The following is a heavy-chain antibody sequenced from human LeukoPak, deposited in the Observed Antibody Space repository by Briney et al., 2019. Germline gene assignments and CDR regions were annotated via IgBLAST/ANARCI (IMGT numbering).Heavy chain of an antibody. J-gene: IGHJ4*02. CDR1: GITFSTYG. CDR3: ARDTIDYCSSSTCHRLGY. Sequence: PGGSLRLSCAASGITFSTYGMHWVRQAPGKGLEWVAVIWYDGSNEYYADSVKGRFTISRDNPKNTLYLQMNNLRAEDTAVYFCARDTIDYCSSSTCHRLGYWGQGTLVTVSS. V-gene: IGHV3-33*01. D-gene: IGHD2-2*01. CDR2: IWYDGSNE.